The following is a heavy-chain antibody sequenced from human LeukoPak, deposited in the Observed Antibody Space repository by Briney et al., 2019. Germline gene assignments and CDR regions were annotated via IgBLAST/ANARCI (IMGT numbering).Heavy chain of an antibody. CDR2: ISSSSSYI. V-gene: IGHV3-21*01. J-gene: IGHJ4*02. D-gene: IGHD3-22*01. Sequence: GGSLRLSCAASGFTFSSYSMNWVRQAPGKGLEWVSSISSSSSYIYYADSVKGRFTISRDNAKNSLYLQMNSLRAEDTAVYYCARGDSSGYYYALRFFDHWGQGTLVTVSS. CDR3: ARGDSSGYYYALRFFDH. CDR1: GFTFSSYS.